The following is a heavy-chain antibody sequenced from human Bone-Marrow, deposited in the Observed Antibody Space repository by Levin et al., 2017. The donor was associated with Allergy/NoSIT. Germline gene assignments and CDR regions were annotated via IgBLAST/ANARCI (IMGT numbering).Heavy chain of an antibody. CDR3: ARDPTGGPPDYFDH. D-gene: IGHD3-16*01. Sequence: GESLKISCAASGFTFNNFAMHWVRQAPGKAPEWVAVIGHDGVNKYYADSVRGRFTISRDGSTSTLFLQMDSLRGDDSALYHCARDPTGGPPDYFDHWGPGTLVTVSS. CDR2: IGHDGVNK. CDR1: GFTFNNFA. V-gene: IGHV3-30-3*01. J-gene: IGHJ4*02.